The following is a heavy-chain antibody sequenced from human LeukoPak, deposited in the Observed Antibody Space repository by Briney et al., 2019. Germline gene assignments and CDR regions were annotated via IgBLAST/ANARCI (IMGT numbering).Heavy chain of an antibody. V-gene: IGHV1-18*01. CDR1: GYTFTSYG. Sequence: EASVKVSCKASGYTFTSYGISWVRQAPGQGLEWMGWISAYNGNTNYAQKLQGRVTMTTDTSTSTAYMELRSLRSDDTAVYYCARGPRLDSSGWYYGAFDIWGQGTMVTVSS. CDR3: ARGPRLDSSGWYYGAFDI. D-gene: IGHD6-19*01. CDR2: ISAYNGNT. J-gene: IGHJ3*02.